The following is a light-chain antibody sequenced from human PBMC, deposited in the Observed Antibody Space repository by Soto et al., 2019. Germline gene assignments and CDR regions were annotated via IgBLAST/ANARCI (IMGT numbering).Light chain of an antibody. J-gene: IGLJ1*01. CDR1: SSNVGGNP. CDR2: TNT. CDR3: ASWDDSLNGPV. Sequence: QSVLTQPPSASGTPGQRVTISCSGSSSNVGGNPVNWYQHVPTTAPKLLIYTNTQPPSGVPDRFSGSKSGTSASLAISGLQSEDEADYYCASWDDSLNGPVFGTGTKVTVL. V-gene: IGLV1-44*01.